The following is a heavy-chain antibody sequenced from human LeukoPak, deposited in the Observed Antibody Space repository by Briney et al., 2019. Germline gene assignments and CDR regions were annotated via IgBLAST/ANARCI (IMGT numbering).Heavy chain of an antibody. D-gene: IGHD6-13*01. V-gene: IGHV3-23*01. J-gene: IGHJ4*02. CDR3: AKEKGSSWYYFDY. CDR1: GFTFSSYW. CDR2: ISGSGGST. Sequence: GGSLRLSCAASGFTFSSYWMHWVRQAPGKGLEWVSAISGSGGSTYYADSVKGRFTISRDNSKNTLYLQMNSLRAEDTAVYYCAKEKGSSWYYFDYWGQGTLVTVSS.